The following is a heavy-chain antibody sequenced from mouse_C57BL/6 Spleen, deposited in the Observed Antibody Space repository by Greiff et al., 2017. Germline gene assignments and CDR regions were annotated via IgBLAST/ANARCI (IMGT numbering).Heavy chain of an antibody. J-gene: IGHJ3*01. CDR2: IDPSDSDT. Sequence: QVQLQQPGAELVKPGASVKLSCKASGYTFTSYWMQWVKQRHGEGLEWIGEIDPSDSDTNYNQKIKGKATLTVDTSSSTAYMQTSSLTSEDSSVCDCESVGTGTGAWFAYRGPGILVTVSA. V-gene: IGHV1-50*01. CDR3: ESVGTGTGAWFAY. D-gene: IGHD4-1*01. CDR1: GYTFTSYW.